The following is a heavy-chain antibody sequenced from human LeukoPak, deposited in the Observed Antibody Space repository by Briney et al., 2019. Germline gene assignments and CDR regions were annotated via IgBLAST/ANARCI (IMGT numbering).Heavy chain of an antibody. Sequence: GGALRLSCTTSGFSVDDYPMSWFREAPREGVGWVAYIVCSIYGGTTEHSASVRRRLAIPRDDSTRVAYLQMDSRKTDDTALYYCASAIRQAGDSFDMWGQGPMVTAPS. CDR3: ASAIRQAGDSFDM. V-gene: IGHV3-49*03. CDR1: GFSVDDYP. CDR2: IVCSIYGGTT. J-gene: IGHJ3*02.